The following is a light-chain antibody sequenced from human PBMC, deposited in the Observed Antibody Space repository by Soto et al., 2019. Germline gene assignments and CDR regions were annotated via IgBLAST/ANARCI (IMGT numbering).Light chain of an antibody. CDR1: QSVSSY. CDR3: QQSSNWPT. CDR2: DAS. Sequence: EIVLTQSPATLSLSPLEIATVSFRASQSVSSYLAWYQQKPGQAPRLLIYDASNRATGIPARFSGSGSGTDFTLTISSLETEDFAVYYCQQSSNWPTFGQGTRLEIK. J-gene: IGKJ5*01. V-gene: IGKV3-11*01.